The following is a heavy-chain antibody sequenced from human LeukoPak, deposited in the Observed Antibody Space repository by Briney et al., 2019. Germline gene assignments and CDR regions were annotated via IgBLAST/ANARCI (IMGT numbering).Heavy chain of an antibody. CDR3: ASSIKTTVGYFDY. D-gene: IGHD4-11*01. V-gene: IGHV1-46*03. CDR2: INPSGGST. CDR1: GYTFTSYY. J-gene: IGHJ4*02. Sequence: ASVKVSCRASGYTFTSYYMHWVRQAPGQGLEWMGIINPSGGSTSYAQKFQGRVTMTRDTSTSTVYMGLSSLRSEDTAVYYCASSIKTTVGYFDYWGQGTLVTVSS.